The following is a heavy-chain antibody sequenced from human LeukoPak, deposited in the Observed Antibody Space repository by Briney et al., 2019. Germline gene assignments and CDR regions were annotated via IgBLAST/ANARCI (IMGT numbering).Heavy chain of an antibody. V-gene: IGHV3-33*03. Sequence: GGSLRLSCAASGFTFSSYGMHWVRQAPGKGLEWVAVIWYDGSNKYYADSVKGRFTISRDNAKNSLYLQMNSLRAEDTALYYCAKDIRSGYCSGGSCYSRYYYGMDVWGQGTTVTVSS. CDR2: IWYDGSNK. CDR1: GFTFSSYG. CDR3: AKDIRSGYCSGGSCYSRYYYGMDV. D-gene: IGHD2-15*01. J-gene: IGHJ6*02.